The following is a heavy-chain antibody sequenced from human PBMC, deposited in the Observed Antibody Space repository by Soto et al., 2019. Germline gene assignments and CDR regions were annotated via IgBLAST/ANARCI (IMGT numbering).Heavy chain of an antibody. Sequence: GGSLRLSCAASGFTFSNYAMHWVRQAPGKGLEGVAVISYDGSNKYYGDSGKGRFTISRDNPKNTLYLQMNSLRAEDTAVYYCAKDIFIYSGSYTYYFDDLGQGTLVTVS. V-gene: IGHV3-30*18. D-gene: IGHD1-26*01. J-gene: IGHJ4*02. CDR3: AKDIFIYSGSYTYYFDD. CDR1: GFTFSNYA. CDR2: ISYDGSNK.